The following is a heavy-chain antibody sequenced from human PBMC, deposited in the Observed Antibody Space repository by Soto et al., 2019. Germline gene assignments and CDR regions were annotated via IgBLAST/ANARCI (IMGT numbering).Heavy chain of an antibody. J-gene: IGHJ3*02. D-gene: IGHD3-22*01. Sequence: GGSLRLSCAASGFTFSSYAMHWVRQAPGKGLEWVAVISYDGSNKYYADSVKGRFTISRDNSKNTLYLQMNSLRAEDTAVYYCARDMIVVVMPSGAFDIWGQGTMVTVSS. CDR1: GFTFSSYA. V-gene: IGHV3-30-3*01. CDR2: ISYDGSNK. CDR3: ARDMIVVVMPSGAFDI.